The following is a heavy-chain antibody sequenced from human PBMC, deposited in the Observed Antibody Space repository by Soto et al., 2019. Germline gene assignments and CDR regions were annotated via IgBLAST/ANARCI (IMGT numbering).Heavy chain of an antibody. V-gene: IGHV4-39*01. Sequence: SETLSLTCTVSGGSISSSSYYWGWIRQPPGKGLEWIGSIYYSGSTYYNPSLKSRVTISVDTSKNQFSLKLSSVTAADTAVYYCARLCSGYDYVYFDYWGQVTLVPVSS. CDR2: IYYSGST. CDR1: GGSISSSSYY. J-gene: IGHJ4*02. D-gene: IGHD5-12*01. CDR3: ARLCSGYDYVYFDY.